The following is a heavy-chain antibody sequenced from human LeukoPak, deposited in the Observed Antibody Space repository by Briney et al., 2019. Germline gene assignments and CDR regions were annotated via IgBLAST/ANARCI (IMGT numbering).Heavy chain of an antibody. Sequence: ASVKVSCKASGGTFSKYAMSWVRQAPGQGLEGMGGFIRMFETSHYAQKFQGRVTITADESTSTVYMEPSSLRFEDTAVYYCARGHKDYYYYYMDVWGKGTPVTVSS. CDR3: ARGHKDYYYYYMDV. CDR1: GGTFSKYA. CDR2: FIRMFETS. V-gene: IGHV1-69*01. J-gene: IGHJ6*03.